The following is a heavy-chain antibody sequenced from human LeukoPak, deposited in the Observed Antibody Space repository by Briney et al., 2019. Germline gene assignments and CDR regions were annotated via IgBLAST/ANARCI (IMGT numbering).Heavy chain of an antibody. J-gene: IGHJ1*01. V-gene: IGHV3-53*01. CDR2: IYSGGST. Sequence: GGSLRLSCAASGFTVSSNYMSWVRQAPGKGLEWVSVIYSGGSTYYADSVKGRFTISRDNSKNTLYLRMNSLRAEDTAVYYCARDSSTMEVYFQHWGQGTLVTVSS. CDR3: ARDSSTMEVYFQH. D-gene: IGHD3-10*01. CDR1: GFTVSSNY.